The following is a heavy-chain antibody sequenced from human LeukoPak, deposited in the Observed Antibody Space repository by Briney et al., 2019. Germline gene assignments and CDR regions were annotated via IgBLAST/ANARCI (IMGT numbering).Heavy chain of an antibody. Sequence: PGRSLRLSCAASGFTFNTYAMSWVRQAPGKGLEWVSAISGSGGSTYYADSVKGRFTISRDNSKNTLYLQMNSLRAEDTAVYYCAKNLGPVDYWGQGTLVTVSS. CDR3: AKNLGPVDY. CDR1: GFTFNTYA. V-gene: IGHV3-23*01. CDR2: ISGSGGST. J-gene: IGHJ4*02.